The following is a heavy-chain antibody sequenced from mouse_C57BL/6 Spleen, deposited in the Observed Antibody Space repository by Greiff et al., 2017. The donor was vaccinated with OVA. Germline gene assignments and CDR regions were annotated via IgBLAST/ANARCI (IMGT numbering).Heavy chain of an antibody. D-gene: IGHD1-1*01. CDR2: IHPNSGST. J-gene: IGHJ4*01. V-gene: IGHV1-64*01. CDR1: GYTFTSYW. Sequence: QVHVKQPGAELVKPGASVKLSCKASGYTFTSYWMHWVKQRPGQGLEWIGMIHPNSGSTNYNEKFKSKATLTVDKSSSTAYMQLSSLTSEDSAVYYCARDDTTVAPYAMDYWGQGTSVTVSS. CDR3: ARDDTTVAPYAMDY.